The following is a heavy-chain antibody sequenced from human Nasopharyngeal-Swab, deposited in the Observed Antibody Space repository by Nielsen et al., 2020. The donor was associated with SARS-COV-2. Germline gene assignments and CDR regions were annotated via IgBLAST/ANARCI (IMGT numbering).Heavy chain of an antibody. CDR2: INSDGSST. D-gene: IGHD3-3*01. CDR3: ARYFPRPLDFWNHLSVPHLLYYYGMDV. V-gene: IGHV3-74*01. CDR1: GFTFSSYW. J-gene: IGHJ6*02. Sequence: GESLKISCAASGFTFSSYWMHWVRQAPGKGLVWVSRINSDGSSTSYADSVKGRFTISRDNAKNTLYLQMNSLRAEDTAVYYCARYFPRPLDFWNHLSVPHLLYYYGMDVWGQGTTVTVSS.